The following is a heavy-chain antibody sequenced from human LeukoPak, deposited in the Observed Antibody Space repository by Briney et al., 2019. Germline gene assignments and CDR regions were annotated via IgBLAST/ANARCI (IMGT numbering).Heavy chain of an antibody. J-gene: IGHJ4*02. CDR2: ISADGAHT. D-gene: IGHD3-10*01. V-gene: IGHV3-23*01. Sequence: PGGSLRLSCAASGFTFNNYALTWARLSPEQGLEWVSSISADGAHTYYAESVKGRFTISRDNAKNSLYLQMNSLRAEDTAVYYCARDHYYGSGSPSFDYWGQGTLVTVSS. CDR1: GFTFNNYA. CDR3: ARDHYYGSGSPSFDY.